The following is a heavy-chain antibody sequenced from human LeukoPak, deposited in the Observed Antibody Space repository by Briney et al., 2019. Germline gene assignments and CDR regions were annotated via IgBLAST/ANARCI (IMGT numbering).Heavy chain of an antibody. J-gene: IGHJ4*02. Sequence: ELSGPTLVKKPGTSVKVSCKASGFTFTSSAMQWVRQARGQRLEWIGWIVVGSGNTNYAQKFQERVTITRDMSTSTVYMELSSLRSEDTAVYYCAAREMAVSYHFDYWGQGTLVTVSS. CDR3: AAREMAVSYHFDY. CDR1: GFTFTSSA. CDR2: IVVGSGNT. D-gene: IGHD5-24*01. V-gene: IGHV1-58*02.